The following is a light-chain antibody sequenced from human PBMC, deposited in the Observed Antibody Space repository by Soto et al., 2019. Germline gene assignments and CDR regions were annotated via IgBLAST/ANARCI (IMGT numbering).Light chain of an antibody. Sequence: QSVLTQPPSVSAAPGQRVTISCSGSSSNIGGNSVSWYQQLPGTAPKLLIYDDDKRPSGIPDRFSGSKSATSATLGITGFQTGEEADYYCGSWDSSLSAYVFGTGTKVTVL. CDR2: DDD. V-gene: IGLV1-51*01. CDR3: GSWDSSLSAYV. CDR1: SSNIGGNS. J-gene: IGLJ1*01.